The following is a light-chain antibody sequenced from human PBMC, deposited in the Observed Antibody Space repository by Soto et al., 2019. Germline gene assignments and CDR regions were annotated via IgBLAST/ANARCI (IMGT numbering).Light chain of an antibody. V-gene: IGLV2-14*01. CDR2: DVT. Sequence: QSVLTQPASVSGSPGQSITISCTGTSSDVGGYYSVSWYQQHPGKAPKLMIYDVTNRPSGVSNRFSGSNSGNTPSLTVSGFQSEDKADNYCSSYTSSSTDVFGNGTKATVL. J-gene: IGLJ1*01. CDR3: SSYTSSSTDV. CDR1: SSDVGGYYS.